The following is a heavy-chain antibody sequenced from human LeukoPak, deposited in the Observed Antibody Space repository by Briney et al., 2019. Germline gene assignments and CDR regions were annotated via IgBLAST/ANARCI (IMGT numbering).Heavy chain of an antibody. CDR2: INSDGSST. CDR3: ARDPFDILTDPYFDY. Sequence: GGSLRLSCAASGFTFNFYWMHWVRQAPGKGLLWVSRINSDGSSTSYADSVKGRFTISRDNAKNTLYLQMNSLRAEDTAVYYCARDPFDILTDPYFDYWSQGTLVTVSS. CDR1: GFTFNFYW. D-gene: IGHD3-9*01. J-gene: IGHJ4*02. V-gene: IGHV3-74*01.